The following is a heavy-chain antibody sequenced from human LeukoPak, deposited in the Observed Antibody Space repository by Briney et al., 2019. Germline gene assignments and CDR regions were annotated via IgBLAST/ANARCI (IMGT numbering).Heavy chain of an antibody. Sequence: GGSLRLSCAASGFTFSSYAMSWVRQAPGKGLEWVAVISYDGSNKYYADSVKGRFTISRDNSKNTLYLQMNSLRAEDTAVYYCARDPDIETHPFDYWGQGTLVTVSS. CDR3: ARDPDIETHPFDY. CDR1: GFTFSSYA. CDR2: ISYDGSNK. V-gene: IGHV3-30-3*01. J-gene: IGHJ4*02. D-gene: IGHD2-15*01.